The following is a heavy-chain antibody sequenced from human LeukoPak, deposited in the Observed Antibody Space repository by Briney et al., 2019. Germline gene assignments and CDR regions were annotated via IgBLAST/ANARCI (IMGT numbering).Heavy chain of an antibody. CDR2: INTNTGNP. V-gene: IGHV7-4-1*02. J-gene: IGHJ4*02. Sequence: ASVKVSCKASGYTFTSYYMHWVRQAPGQGLEWMGWINTNTGNPTYAQGFTGRFVFSLDTSVSTAYLQISSLKAEDTAVYYCAREPNYYDSEICDYWGQGTLVTVSS. D-gene: IGHD3-22*01. CDR3: AREPNYYDSEICDY. CDR1: GYTFTSYY.